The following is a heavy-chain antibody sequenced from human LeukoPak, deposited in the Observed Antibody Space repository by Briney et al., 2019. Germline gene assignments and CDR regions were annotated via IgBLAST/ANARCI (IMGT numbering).Heavy chain of an antibody. CDR1: GFTFSSYS. Sequence: GGSLRLSCAASGFTFSSYSMNWVRQAPGKGLEWVSSISSSSSYIYYADSVKGRFTISRDNAKNSLYLQMNSLRAEDTAVYYCAGQQQRVLRLVDYWVQGTLVTVSS. V-gene: IGHV3-21*01. J-gene: IGHJ4*02. D-gene: IGHD6-13*01. CDR3: AGQQQRVLRLVDY. CDR2: ISSSSSYI.